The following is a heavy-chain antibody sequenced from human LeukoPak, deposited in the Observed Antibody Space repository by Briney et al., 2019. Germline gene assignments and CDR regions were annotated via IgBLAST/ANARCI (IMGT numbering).Heavy chain of an antibody. V-gene: IGHV3-64*04. Sequence: GGSLRLSCSASGFTFSNYAMHWIRQAPGKGLEYVSAITGNGGSTYYADSVKGRFTISRDNSKNTLFLQMNSLRAEDTAVYYCAKDREGLSSGYDLEYFDYWGQGTLVTVYS. CDR2: ITGNGGST. D-gene: IGHD5-12*01. CDR1: GFTFSNYA. CDR3: AKDREGLSSGYDLEYFDY. J-gene: IGHJ4*02.